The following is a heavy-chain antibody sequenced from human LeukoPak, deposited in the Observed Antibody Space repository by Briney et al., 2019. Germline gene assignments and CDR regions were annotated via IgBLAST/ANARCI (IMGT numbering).Heavy chain of an antibody. CDR2: FDHSGST. J-gene: IGHJ4*02. Sequence: SETLSLTCTVSGYSISSGYYWGWLRQPPEKGLEWIGSFDHSGSTFYNPPLKRLATISENTPNNQFSLKLTFVTAANTAMYYCAREYCSGGSCYSGYWGQGTLVTVSS. CDR1: GYSISSGYY. D-gene: IGHD2-15*01. CDR3: AREYCSGGSCYSGY. V-gene: IGHV4-38-2*02.